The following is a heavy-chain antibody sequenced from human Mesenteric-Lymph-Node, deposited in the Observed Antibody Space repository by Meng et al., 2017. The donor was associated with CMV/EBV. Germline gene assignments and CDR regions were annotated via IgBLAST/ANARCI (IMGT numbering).Heavy chain of an antibody. D-gene: IGHD6-13*01. CDR1: GYTFTTYD. V-gene: IGHV1-69*05. Sequence: SVKVSCKASGYTFTTYDINWVRQAPGQGLEWMGGIIPIFGTANYAQKFQGRVTITTDTSTSTAHMELRSLRFDDTAVYYCARLRSSIMTGGMAYWGQGTLVTVSS. CDR2: IIPIFGTA. J-gene: IGHJ4*02. CDR3: ARLRSSIMTGGMAY.